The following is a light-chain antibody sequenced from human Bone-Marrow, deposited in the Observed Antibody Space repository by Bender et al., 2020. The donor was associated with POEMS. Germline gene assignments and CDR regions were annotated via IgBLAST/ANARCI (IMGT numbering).Light chain of an antibody. J-gene: IGLJ3*02. CDR3: YTAADSNLV. V-gene: IGLV3-27*01. Sequence: SYELTQPSSVSVSAGQTARITCSGDVLATKYARWFQQKPGQAPVQVIYKDTDRPSGIPERFSGSSSGTTVTLTISGAHVEDEGDYYCYTAADSNLVFGGGTKLTVL. CDR2: KDT. CDR1: VLATKY.